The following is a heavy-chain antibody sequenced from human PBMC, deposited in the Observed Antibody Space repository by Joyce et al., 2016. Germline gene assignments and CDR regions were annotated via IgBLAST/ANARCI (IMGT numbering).Heavy chain of an antibody. V-gene: IGHV3-33*01. D-gene: IGHD2-2*01. J-gene: IGHJ6*02. CDR3: ARDRLPTSIYYYGLDV. CDR2: FWYDGSNK. Sequence: QVQLVESGGGVVQPGGSLKLSCVATGLTFTTYGIHWVRQARGKGLEWGAVFWYDGSNKDYADSVKGRFTISRETSRDTIYLQMNTLRPEDTAVYYCARDRLPTSIYYYGLDVWGQGTTVTVSS. CDR1: GLTFTTYG.